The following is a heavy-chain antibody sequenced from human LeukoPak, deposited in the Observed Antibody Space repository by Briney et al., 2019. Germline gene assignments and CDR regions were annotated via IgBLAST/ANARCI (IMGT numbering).Heavy chain of an antibody. D-gene: IGHD1-7*01. CDR1: GGTFSSYA. J-gene: IGHJ6*03. V-gene: IGHV1-18*01. CDR3: ARGKLELREDYYYYYMDV. Sequence: ASVKVSCKASGGTFSSYAISWVRQAPGQGLEWMGWISAYNGNTNYAQKLQGRVTMTTDTSTSTAYMELRSLRSDDTAVYYCARGKLELREDYYYYYMDVWGKGTTVTVSS. CDR2: ISAYNGNT.